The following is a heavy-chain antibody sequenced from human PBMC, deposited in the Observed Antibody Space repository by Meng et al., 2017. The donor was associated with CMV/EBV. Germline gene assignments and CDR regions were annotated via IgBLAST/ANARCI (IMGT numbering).Heavy chain of an antibody. J-gene: IGHJ4*02. V-gene: IGHV3-30*02. D-gene: IGHD1-26*01. CDR3: AKDVGLRVSYYGSCDY. CDR2: TLFDGSDN. CDR1: GFTFSNYA. Sequence: GESLKISCAASGFTFSNYAMHWVRQAPGRGLEWVSFTLFDGSDNHYRDSVKGRFTISRDNSRNTLYLQMNNLRPEDTAVYYCAKDVGLRVSYYGSCDYWGQGTLVTVSS.